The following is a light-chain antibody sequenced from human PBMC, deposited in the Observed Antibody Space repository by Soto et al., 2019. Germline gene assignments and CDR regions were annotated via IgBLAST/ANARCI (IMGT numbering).Light chain of an antibody. CDR1: QTITFNF. CDR3: QQCAVSSPT. J-gene: IGKJ4*01. CDR2: DAS. Sequence: IVLTQSPATLSLSPGEVAILSCGASQTITFNFLAWYQQTPDPAPRLLVYDASISATGIPDRFNGSWSRTYFTLTISRLEPEDFAVYYCQQCAVSSPTFGGGTRVEI. V-gene: IGKV3D-20*01.